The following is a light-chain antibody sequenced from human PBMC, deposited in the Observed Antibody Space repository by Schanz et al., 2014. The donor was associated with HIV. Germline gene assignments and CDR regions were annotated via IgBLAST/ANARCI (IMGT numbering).Light chain of an antibody. CDR1: SSDVGDYDF. Sequence: QSALTQPPSASGSPGQSVTISCTGTSSDVGDYDFVSWYQQHPGKAPKLLIYEVSKRPSGVPDRFSGSKSGNTASLTISGLQAEDEADYYCSSYTSSSTYVFGTGTKLPS. CDR2: EVS. V-gene: IGLV2-8*01. J-gene: IGLJ1*01. CDR3: SSYTSSSTYV.